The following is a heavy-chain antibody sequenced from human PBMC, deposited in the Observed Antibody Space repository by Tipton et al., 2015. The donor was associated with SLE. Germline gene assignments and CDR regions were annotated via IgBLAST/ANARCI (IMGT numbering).Heavy chain of an antibody. CDR1: GFMFSNYG. V-gene: IGHV3-23*01. D-gene: IGHD6-6*01. Sequence: SLRLSCAASGFMFSNYGMNWVRQAPGKGLEWVSSISASGGRTYYADSVKGRFTISRDNSKNMVNLQMNSLRAEDTAVYYCAKIKVVGYPEPYSSSSWGFHGMDVWGQGTTVTVSS. CDR2: ISASGGRT. J-gene: IGHJ6*02. CDR3: AKIKVVGYPEPYSSSSWGFHGMDV.